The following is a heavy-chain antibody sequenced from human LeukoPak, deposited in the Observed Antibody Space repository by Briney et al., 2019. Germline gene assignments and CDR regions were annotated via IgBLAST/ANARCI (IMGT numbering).Heavy chain of an antibody. J-gene: IGHJ6*03. D-gene: IGHD6-19*01. CDR2: ISGSGGST. V-gene: IGHV3-23*01. CDR3: AKGTSSGWLGYYYYYYMGV. Sequence: GGSLRLSCAASGFTFSSYAMSWVRQAPGKGLEWVSAISGSGGSTYYADSVKGRFTISRDNSKNTLYLQMNSLRAEDTAVYYCAKGTSSGWLGYYYYYYMGVWGKGTTVTVSS. CDR1: GFTFSSYA.